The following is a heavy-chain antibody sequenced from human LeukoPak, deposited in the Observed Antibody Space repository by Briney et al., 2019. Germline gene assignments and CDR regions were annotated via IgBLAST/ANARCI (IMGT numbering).Heavy chain of an antibody. V-gene: IGHV3-48*01. J-gene: IGHJ4*02. CDR1: GFTFSSYS. CDR3: ARGEMVQVY. D-gene: IGHD5-24*01. CDR2: ISSSSSTI. Sequence: GGSLRLSCAASGFTFSSYSMNWVRQAPGKGLEWVSYISSSSSTIYYADSVKGRFTISRDNAKDTLYLQMNSLRADDTAVYYCARGEMVQVYWGQGTLVTVSS.